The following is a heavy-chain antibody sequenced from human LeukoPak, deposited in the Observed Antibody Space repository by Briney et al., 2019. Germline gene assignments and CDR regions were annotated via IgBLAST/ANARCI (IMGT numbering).Heavy chain of an antibody. J-gene: IGHJ4*02. D-gene: IGHD2-15*01. CDR1: GGTFSSYA. CDR3: ASNALHCSGGSCCSIYFDY. V-gene: IGHV1-69*04. CDR2: IIPILGIA. Sequence: ASVKVSCKASGGTFSSYAISWVRQAPGQGLEWMGRIIPILGIANYAQKFQGRVTITADKSTSTAYMELSSLRSEDTAVYYCASNALHCSGGSCCSIYFDYWGQGTLVTVSS.